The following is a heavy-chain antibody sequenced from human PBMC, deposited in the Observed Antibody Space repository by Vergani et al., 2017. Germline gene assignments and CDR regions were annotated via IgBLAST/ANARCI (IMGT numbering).Heavy chain of an antibody. CDR1: GFSLSNARMG. CDR2: IFSNDEK. J-gene: IGHJ2*01. Sequence: QVTLKESGPVLVKPTETLTLTCTVSGFSLSNARMGVSWIRQPPGKALEWLAHIFSNDEKSYSTSLKSRLTISKDTSKSQVVLTMTNMDPVDTATYYCARINRFGGVIVLAWXFDLWGRGTLVTVSS. V-gene: IGHV2-26*01. CDR3: ARINRFGGVIVLAWXFDL. D-gene: IGHD3-16*02.